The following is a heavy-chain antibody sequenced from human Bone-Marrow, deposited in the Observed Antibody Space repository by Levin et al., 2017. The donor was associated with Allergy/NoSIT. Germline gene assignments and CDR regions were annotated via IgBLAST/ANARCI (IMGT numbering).Heavy chain of an antibody. CDR1: GGTFSSYA. CDR3: ARGEDIVVVPAAQ. Sequence: SVKVSCKASGGTFSSYAISWVRQAPGQGLEWMGGIIPIFGTANYAQKFQGRVTITADESTSTAYMELSSLRSEDTAVYYCARGEDIVVVPAAQWGQGTLVTVSS. J-gene: IGHJ4*02. D-gene: IGHD2-2*01. V-gene: IGHV1-69*13. CDR2: IIPIFGTA.